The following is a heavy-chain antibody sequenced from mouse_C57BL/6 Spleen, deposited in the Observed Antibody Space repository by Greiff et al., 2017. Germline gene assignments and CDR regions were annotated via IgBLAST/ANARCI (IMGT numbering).Heavy chain of an antibody. J-gene: IGHJ2*01. Sequence: QVQLQQPGAELVQPGASVKLSCKASGYTFTSYWMHWVKQRPGQGLEWIGMIHPNSGSTNYNEKFKSKATLTVDKSSSTAYMQHSSLTSEDSAVYYCARLGTTVVDYFDYWGQGTTLTVSS. CDR2: IHPNSGST. CDR3: ARLGTTVVDYFDY. CDR1: GYTFTSYW. V-gene: IGHV1-64*01. D-gene: IGHD1-1*01.